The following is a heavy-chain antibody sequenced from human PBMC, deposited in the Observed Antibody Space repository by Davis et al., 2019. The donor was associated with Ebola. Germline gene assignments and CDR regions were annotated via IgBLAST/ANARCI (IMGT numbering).Heavy chain of an antibody. CDR1: GYTFTSYG. D-gene: IGHD2-8*02. J-gene: IGHJ3*02. CDR3: ARVCSGGYTTRCGHDAFDI. Sequence: ASVQVSCKASGYTFTSYGISWVRQAPGQGLEWMGWISAFNGNTNYAQKLQGRVTITTDTSPSTAYMELRSLRAEDTAVYYWARVCSGGYTTRCGHDAFDIWGQGTMVTVSS. V-gene: IGHV1-18*01. CDR2: ISAFNGNT.